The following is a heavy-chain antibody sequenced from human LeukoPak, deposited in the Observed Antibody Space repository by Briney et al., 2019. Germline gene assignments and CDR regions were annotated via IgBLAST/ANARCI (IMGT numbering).Heavy chain of an antibody. CDR2: IYYSGST. Sequence: MASETLSLTCTVSGGSISSYYWSWIRQPPGKGLEWIGYIYYSGSTNYNPSLKSRVTISVDTSKNQFSLKLSSVTAADTAVYYCAREMYSSGWEGFDYWGLGTLVTVSS. V-gene: IGHV4-59*12. CDR1: GGSISSYY. CDR3: AREMYSSGWEGFDY. D-gene: IGHD6-19*01. J-gene: IGHJ4*02.